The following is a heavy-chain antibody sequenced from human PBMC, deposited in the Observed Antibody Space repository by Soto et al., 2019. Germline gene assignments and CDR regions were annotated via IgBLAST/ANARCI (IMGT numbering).Heavy chain of an antibody. V-gene: IGHV3-7*01. Sequence: GGSLRLSCAASGFTFSSYWMSWVRQAPGKGLEWVANIKQDGSEKYYVDSVKGGFTISSDNAKNSLYLQMNSLRAEDTAVYYCARDQVVTMVRGVITRHFDYWGQGTLVTVSS. J-gene: IGHJ4*02. CDR1: GFTFSSYW. CDR3: ARDQVVTMVRGVITRHFDY. CDR2: IKQDGSEK. D-gene: IGHD3-10*01.